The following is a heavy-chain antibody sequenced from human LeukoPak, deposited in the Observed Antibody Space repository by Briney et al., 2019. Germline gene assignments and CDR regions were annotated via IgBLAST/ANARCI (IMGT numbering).Heavy chain of an antibody. Sequence: EASVKVSCKASGHTFTGYYMHWVRQAPGQGLEWMGWIYPNSGATKYAQKFQGRVTMTRDTSISTTYMELSGLRSDDTAVYYCGTLLSNGPFDYWGQGSLVTVSS. CDR3: GTLLSNGPFDY. CDR2: IYPNSGAT. CDR1: GHTFTGYY. J-gene: IGHJ4*02. V-gene: IGHV1-2*02.